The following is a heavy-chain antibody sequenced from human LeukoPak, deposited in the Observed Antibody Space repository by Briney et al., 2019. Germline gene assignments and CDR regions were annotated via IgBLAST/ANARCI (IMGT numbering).Heavy chain of an antibody. J-gene: IGHJ4*02. CDR2: IYHSGST. D-gene: IGHD6-13*01. V-gene: IGHV4-59*01. Sequence: SETLSLTCTVSGDSISSYYWSWIRQPPGKGLEWIGYIYHSGSTNYNPSLKSRVTISADTSKDQFSLKLASVTAADTAVYYCATGYSCTWYYFDYCGQGTLVTVSS. CDR1: GDSISSYY. CDR3: ATGYSCTWYYFDY.